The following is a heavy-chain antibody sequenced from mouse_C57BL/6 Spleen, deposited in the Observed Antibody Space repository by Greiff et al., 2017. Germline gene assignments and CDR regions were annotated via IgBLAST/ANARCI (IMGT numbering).Heavy chain of an antibody. CDR1: GYSITSDY. D-gene: IGHD1-1*01. CDR2: ISYSGST. Sequence: EVKLQESGPGLAKPSQSLSLSCSVTGYSITSDYWNWVRKFPGNKLEYIGDISYSGSTYYYPSLKSRISITRDTSKNQYCLQLNSVTTEDTATYYCARSTVRYFDGWGTGTTVTVSS. V-gene: IGHV3-8*01. CDR3: ARSTVRYFDG. J-gene: IGHJ1*03.